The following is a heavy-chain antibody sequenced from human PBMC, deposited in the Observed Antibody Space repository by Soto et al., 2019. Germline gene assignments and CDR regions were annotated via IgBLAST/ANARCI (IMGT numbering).Heavy chain of an antibody. J-gene: IGHJ6*02. Sequence: LRLSCAASGFTFSSYSMNWVRQAPGKGLEWVSYISSSSSTIYYADSVKGRFTISRDNAKNSLYLQMNSLRDEDTAVYYCAREGYCSSTSCYTAYYYYGMDVWGQGTTVTVSS. D-gene: IGHD2-2*02. CDR2: ISSSSSTI. V-gene: IGHV3-48*02. CDR3: AREGYCSSTSCYTAYYYYGMDV. CDR1: GFTFSSYS.